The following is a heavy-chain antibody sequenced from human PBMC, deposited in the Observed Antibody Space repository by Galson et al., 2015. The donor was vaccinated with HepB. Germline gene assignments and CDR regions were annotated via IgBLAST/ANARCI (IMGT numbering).Heavy chain of an antibody. J-gene: IGHJ4*02. CDR1: GYTFTSYA. V-gene: IGHV1-3*01. CDR3: AREGIASFTNPVDY. D-gene: IGHD6-13*01. CDR2: MNAGNGNT. Sequence: SVKVSCKASGYTFTSYAMHWVRQAPVQRLVWMGWMNAGNGNTKYSQKFQGRVTITRDTSESTAYMGLSSLRCEDTGVYWCAREGIASFTNPVDYWGQGTLVTVSS.